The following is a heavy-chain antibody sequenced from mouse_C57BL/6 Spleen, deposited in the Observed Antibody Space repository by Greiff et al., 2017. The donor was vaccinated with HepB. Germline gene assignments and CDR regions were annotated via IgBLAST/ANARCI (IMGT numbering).Heavy chain of an antibody. CDR1: GYTFTSYW. CDR2: IYPSDSET. CDR3: ARGKDYDGAWFAY. V-gene: IGHV1-61*01. Sequence: QVQLQQPGAELVMPGASVKLSCKASGYTFTSYWMDWVKQRPGQGLEWIGNIYPSDSETHYNQKFKDKATLTVDKSSSTAYMQLSSLTSEDSAVYYCARGKDYDGAWFAYWGQGTLVTVSA. J-gene: IGHJ3*01. D-gene: IGHD2-4*01.